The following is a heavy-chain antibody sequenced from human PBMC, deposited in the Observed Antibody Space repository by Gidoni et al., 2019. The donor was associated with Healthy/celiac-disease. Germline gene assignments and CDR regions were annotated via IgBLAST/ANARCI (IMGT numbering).Heavy chain of an antibody. V-gene: IGHV4-39*01. CDR1: GCSISRSRYY. J-gene: IGHJ3*02. D-gene: IGHD3-22*01. CDR3: ASSDSSGYWGDAFDI. CDR2: IYYSGST. Sequence: QLQLQESGPGLVKPSETLSLTCTVSGCSISRSRYYWGWIRQPPGKGLEWIGSIYYSGSTYYNPSLKSRVTISVDTSKNQFSLKLSSVTAADTAVYYCASSDSSGYWGDAFDIWGQGTMVTVSS.